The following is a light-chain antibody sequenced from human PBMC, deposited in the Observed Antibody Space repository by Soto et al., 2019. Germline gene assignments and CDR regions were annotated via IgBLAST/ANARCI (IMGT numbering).Light chain of an antibody. CDR2: GAS. Sequence: EIVLTQSPGTLSLSPGERATLSCRASQSVSSSYLAWYQQKPGQAPRLLIYGASSRATGIPDRFSGSGSATDFTLTISRLEPEDSAVYYCQQYGSSGTFGGGTKVEIK. J-gene: IGKJ4*01. CDR3: QQYGSSGT. CDR1: QSVSSSY. V-gene: IGKV3-20*01.